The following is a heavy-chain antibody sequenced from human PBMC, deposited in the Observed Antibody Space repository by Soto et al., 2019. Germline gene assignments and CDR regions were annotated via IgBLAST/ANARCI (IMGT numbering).Heavy chain of an antibody. D-gene: IGHD6-13*01. Sequence: SETLSLTCIVSGGSISSYYWSWIRRPPGKGLEWIGYIYYSGSTDYNPSLESRVTISVDTSKNHFSLKLSSVTAADTAVYYCARFPSYSSSWYSGNWFDPWGQGTLVTVSS. CDR3: ARFPSYSSSWYSGNWFDP. CDR1: GGSISSYY. V-gene: IGHV4-59*01. J-gene: IGHJ5*02. CDR2: IYYSGST.